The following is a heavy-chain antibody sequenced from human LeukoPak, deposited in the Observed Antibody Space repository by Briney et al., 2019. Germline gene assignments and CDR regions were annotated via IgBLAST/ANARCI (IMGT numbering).Heavy chain of an antibody. CDR2: MNPNSGNT. CDR3: ARGCTLERPDGLDAFDI. J-gene: IGHJ3*02. V-gene: IGHV1-8*01. Sequence: ASVKVSCKASGYTFTSYDINWVRQATGQGLEWMGWMNPNSGNTGYAQKFQGRVTMTRNTSISTAYMELSSLRSEDTAVYYCARGCTLERPDGLDAFDIWGQGTMVTVSS. D-gene: IGHD1-1*01. CDR1: GYTFTSYD.